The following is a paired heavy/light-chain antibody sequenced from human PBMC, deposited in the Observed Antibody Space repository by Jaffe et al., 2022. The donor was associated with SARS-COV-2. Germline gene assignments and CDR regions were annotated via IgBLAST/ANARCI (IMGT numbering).Light chain of an antibody. CDR1: QSINNN. CDR2: SAS. CDR3: QQYDNWPPYT. J-gene: IGKJ2*01. Sequence: DILMTQSPATLSVSPGERAALSCRASQSINNNLAWYQQKPGQSPRLLIYSASTRATGIPLRFSGSGSGTEFTLTISSLQSEDFAVYYCQQYDNWPPYTFGQGTKLEIK. V-gene: IGKV3-15*01.
Heavy chain of an antibody. CDR3: AKPKRTVYRGSYYYYMDV. CDR1: GYSLTDYV. D-gene: IGHD2-8*01. V-gene: IGHV7-4-1*02. Sequence: QIQLVQSGSEVGKPGASVKVSCKASGYSLTDYVLHWVRQAPGQGLEWMGWINTNTGHPTYAQGFTGRFVFSLDTSVNTAYLQITSLKPEDNGLYYCAKPKRTVYRGSYYYYMDVWGTGTTVTVS. CDR2: INTNTGHP. J-gene: IGHJ6*03.